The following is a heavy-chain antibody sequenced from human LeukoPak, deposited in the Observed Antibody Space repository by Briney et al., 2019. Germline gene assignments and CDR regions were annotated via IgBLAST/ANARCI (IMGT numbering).Heavy chain of an antibody. CDR2: INQDGSEK. Sequence: GGSLRLSCAASGFTFSNYWMTWVRQAPGKGLEWVANINQDGSEKYYMDSVKGRFTISRDNAKNSLYLQMNSPRAEDTAVYYCARDSPERGYSYGPLDNYFDYWGQGTLVTVSS. CDR1: GFTFSNYW. CDR3: ARDSPERGYSYGPLDNYFDY. V-gene: IGHV3-7*01. D-gene: IGHD5-18*01. J-gene: IGHJ4*02.